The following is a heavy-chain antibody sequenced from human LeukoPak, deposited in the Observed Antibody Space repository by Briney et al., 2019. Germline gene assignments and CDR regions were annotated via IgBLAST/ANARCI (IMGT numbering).Heavy chain of an antibody. D-gene: IGHD3-9*01. Sequence: GGSLRLSCAGSGFTFRNPWMSWVRQAPGKGLEWVGRIKSKTDGGTTDYAAPVKGRFAISRDDSKSTLYLQMNSLRTEDTAVYYFNQKTAYDILTGDNYDMDVWGQGTTVTVSS. CDR2: IKSKTDGGTT. CDR3: NQKTAYDILTGDNYDMDV. V-gene: IGHV3-15*01. CDR1: GFTFRNPW. J-gene: IGHJ6*02.